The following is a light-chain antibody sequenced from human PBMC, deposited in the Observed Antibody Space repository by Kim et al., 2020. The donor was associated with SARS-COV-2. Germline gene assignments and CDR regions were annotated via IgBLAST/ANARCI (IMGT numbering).Light chain of an antibody. CDR1: SNDVGAYDH. CDR3: SSYATSTTWV. CDR2: NVD. Sequence: GRAFSISGTGSSNDVGAYDHFSWYQQHTYKVPKLLIFNVDGRPSGVSSRFSGSKSGNTASLTISDLQTEDEADYYCSSYATSTTWVFGGGTKVTVL. V-gene: IGLV2-14*04. J-gene: IGLJ3*02.